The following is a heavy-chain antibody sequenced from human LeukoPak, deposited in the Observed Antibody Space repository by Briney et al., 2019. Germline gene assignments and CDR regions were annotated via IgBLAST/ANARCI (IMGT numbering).Heavy chain of an antibody. J-gene: IGHJ6*03. CDR2: IYYSGST. D-gene: IGHD3-10*01. CDR1: GGSISSYY. CDR3: ARRSGAQVGPPGDYYFYYMDV. Sequence: PSETLSLTCTVSGGSISSYYWSWIRQPPGKGLEWIGYIYYSGSTDYNPSLKSRVTISVDTSKNQFSLKLSSVTAADTAVYYCARRSGAQVGPPGDYYFYYMDVWGKGTTVTVSS. V-gene: IGHV4-59*12.